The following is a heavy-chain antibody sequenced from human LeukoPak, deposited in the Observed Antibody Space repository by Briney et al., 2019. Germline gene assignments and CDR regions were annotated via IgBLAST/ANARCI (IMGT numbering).Heavy chain of an antibody. CDR2: IYHSGST. V-gene: IGHV4-30-2*01. D-gene: IGHD6-19*01. Sequence: PSETLSLTCTVSGASISSGGYYWSWLRQPPGKGLEWIGYIYHSGSTYYNPSLKSRVTISVDRSKNQFSLKLSSVTAADTAVYYCASIAVAGTEAFDIWGQGTMVTVSS. CDR1: GASISSGGYY. J-gene: IGHJ3*02. CDR3: ASIAVAGTEAFDI.